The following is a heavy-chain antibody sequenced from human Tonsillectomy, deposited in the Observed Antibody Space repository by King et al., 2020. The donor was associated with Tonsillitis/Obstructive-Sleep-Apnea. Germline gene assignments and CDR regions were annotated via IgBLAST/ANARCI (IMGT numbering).Heavy chain of an antibody. CDR1: EFTFSNYS. D-gene: IGHD3-3*01. Sequence: VQLVESGGGLVKPGGSLRLSCAASEFTFSNYSMNWVRQAPGKGLEWVSSISSSSNYIYYADSMKGRFTITRDNAKNSLNLQMNSLRAEDTAVYYCARDVGDFCSGYYTDYYYYGMDVWGQGTTVTVSS. CDR2: ISSSSNYI. V-gene: IGHV3-21*01. J-gene: IGHJ6*02. CDR3: ARDVGDFCSGYYTDYYYYGMDV.